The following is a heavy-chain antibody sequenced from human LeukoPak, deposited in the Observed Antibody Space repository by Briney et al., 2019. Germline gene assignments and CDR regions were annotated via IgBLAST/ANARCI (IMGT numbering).Heavy chain of an antibody. CDR2: IYYSGST. D-gene: IGHD6-13*01. Sequence: SETLSLTCTVSGGSTSSYYWSWIRQPPGKGLEWIGYIYYSGSTNYNPSLKSRVTISVDTSKNQFSLKLSSVTAADTAVYYCARSRGYSSSWWYYFDYWGQGTLVTVSS. CDR1: GGSTSSYY. CDR3: ARSRGYSSSWWYYFDY. V-gene: IGHV4-59*01. J-gene: IGHJ4*02.